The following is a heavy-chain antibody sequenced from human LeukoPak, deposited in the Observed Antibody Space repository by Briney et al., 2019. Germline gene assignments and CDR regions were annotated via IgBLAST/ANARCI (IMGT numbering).Heavy chain of an antibody. CDR1: GFTFSSYS. D-gene: IGHD7-27*01. CDR2: ISSSSSYI. V-gene: IGHV3-21*04. J-gene: IGHJ4*02. CDR3: ARVWAWGSGNYFDN. Sequence: GGSLRLSCAASGFTFSSYSMNWVRQAPGKGLEWVSSISSSSSYIYYADSVKGRFTISRDKAKNSLYLQMNSLRVEDTALYYCARVWAWGSGNYFDNWGQGTLVTVSS.